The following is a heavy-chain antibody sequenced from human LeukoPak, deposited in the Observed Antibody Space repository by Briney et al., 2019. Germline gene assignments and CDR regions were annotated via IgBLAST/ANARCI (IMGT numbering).Heavy chain of an antibody. V-gene: IGHV3-30*02. CDR3: AKELVKYCSSTSCYSGYFDY. CDR1: GFTFSSYG. Sequence: GGSLRLSCAASGFTFSSYGMHWVRQAPGKGLEWVAFIRYDGSNKYYADSVKGRFTISRDNSKNTLYLQMNSLRAEDTAVYYCAKELVKYCSSTSCYSGYFDYWGQGTLVTVSS. CDR2: IRYDGSNK. D-gene: IGHD2-2*01. J-gene: IGHJ4*02.